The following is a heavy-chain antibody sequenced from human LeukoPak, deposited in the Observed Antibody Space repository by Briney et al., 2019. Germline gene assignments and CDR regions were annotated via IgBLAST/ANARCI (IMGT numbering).Heavy chain of an antibody. Sequence: ASVKVSCKASGYSSTSYDINWVRQASGQGLEWMGWMNANSGNTGYVQKFQGRVTMTRNTSIRTAYMELTSLRSEDTAVYYCVRGSSSGNWFDPWGQGTLVTVSS. D-gene: IGHD6-25*01. V-gene: IGHV1-8*01. J-gene: IGHJ5*02. CDR3: VRGSSSGNWFDP. CDR2: MNANSGNT. CDR1: GYSSTSYD.